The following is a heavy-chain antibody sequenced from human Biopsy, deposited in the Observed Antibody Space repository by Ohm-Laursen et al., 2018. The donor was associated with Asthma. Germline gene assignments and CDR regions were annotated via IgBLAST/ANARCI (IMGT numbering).Heavy chain of an antibody. J-gene: IGHJ6*02. CDR3: AKDVVWFRELGGMDV. V-gene: IGHV3-30*18. D-gene: IGHD3-10*01. CDR2: ISYDGSNR. Sequence: SLRLSCTASGFTFSDYYMSWIRQAPGKGLEWVAVISYDGSNRYSADSVRGRFTISRDNSKNTLYLQMSSLRAGDTAVYYCAKDVVWFRELGGMDVWGQGTTVTVSS. CDR1: GFTFSDYY.